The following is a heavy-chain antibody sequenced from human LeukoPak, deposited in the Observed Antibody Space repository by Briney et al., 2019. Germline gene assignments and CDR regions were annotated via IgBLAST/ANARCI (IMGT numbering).Heavy chain of an antibody. CDR1: GYTFTSYG. CDR3: ARAGETIFGAPNWFDP. D-gene: IGHD3-3*01. CDR2: ISAYNGNT. V-gene: IGHV1-18*01. J-gene: IGHJ5*02. Sequence: ASVTVSCKASGYTFTSYGISWVRQAPGQGLEWMGWISAYNGNTNYAQKLQGRVTMTTDTSTSTAYMELRSLRSDDTAVYYCARAGETIFGAPNWFDPWGQGTLVTVSS.